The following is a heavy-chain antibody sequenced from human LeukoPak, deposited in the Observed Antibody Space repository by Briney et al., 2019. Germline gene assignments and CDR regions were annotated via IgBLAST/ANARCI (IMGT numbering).Heavy chain of an antibody. Sequence: GGSLRLSCTASGFTFGDYAMSWFRQAPGKGLEWGGFIRSKAYGGTTEYAASVKGRFTISRDDSKSIAYLQMNSLKTEDTAVYYCTRRWYYSEPDDYWGQGTLVTVSS. J-gene: IGHJ4*02. CDR2: IRSKAYGGTT. V-gene: IGHV3-49*03. CDR1: GFTFGDYA. CDR3: TRRWYYSEPDDY. D-gene: IGHD3-10*01.